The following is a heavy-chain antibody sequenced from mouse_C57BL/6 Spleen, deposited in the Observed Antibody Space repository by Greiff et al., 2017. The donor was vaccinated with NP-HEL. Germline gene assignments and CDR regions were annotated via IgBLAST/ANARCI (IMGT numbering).Heavy chain of an antibody. Sequence: EVKLMKSGGGLVKPGGSLKLSCAASGFTFSDYGMHWVRQAPEKGLEWVAYISSGSSTIYYADTVKGRFTISRDNAKNTLFLQMTSLRSEDTAMYYCARAPITTVMVDYWGQGTSVTVSS. CDR1: GFTFSDYG. J-gene: IGHJ4*01. V-gene: IGHV5-17*01. CDR2: ISSGSSTI. CDR3: ARAPITTVMVDY. D-gene: IGHD1-1*01.